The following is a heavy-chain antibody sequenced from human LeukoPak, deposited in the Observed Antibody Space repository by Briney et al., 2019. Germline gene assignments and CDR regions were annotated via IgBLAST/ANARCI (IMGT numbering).Heavy chain of an antibody. V-gene: IGHV4-34*01. CDR3: ARGWPVLGTVDY. Sequence: SSETLSLTCAVYGGSVSGDCWSWIRQPPGKGLEWIGEINHSGSTNYNPSLKSRVTISVDTSKNQFSLKLSSVTAADTAVYYCARGWPVLGTVDYWGQGTLVTVSS. CDR2: INHSGST. D-gene: IGHD3-16*01. CDR1: GGSVSGDC. J-gene: IGHJ4*02.